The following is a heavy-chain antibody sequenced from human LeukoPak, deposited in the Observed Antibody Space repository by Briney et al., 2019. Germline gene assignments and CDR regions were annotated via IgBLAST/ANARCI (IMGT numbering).Heavy chain of an antibody. V-gene: IGHV1-69*01. CDR1: GGTFSSYA. CDR3: ARLDTPRHVDY. J-gene: IGHJ4*02. CDR2: IIPIFGTA. Sequence: ASVKVSCKASGGTFSSYAIGWVRQAPGRGLEWMGGIIPIFGTANYAQKFQGRVTITADESTSTAYMELSSLRSEDTAVYYCARLDTPRHVDYWGQGTLVTVSS.